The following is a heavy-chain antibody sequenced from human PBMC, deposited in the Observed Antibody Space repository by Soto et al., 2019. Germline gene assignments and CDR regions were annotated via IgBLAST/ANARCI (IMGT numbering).Heavy chain of an antibody. CDR3: ARAGRYCSGGSCVHPTS. J-gene: IGHJ5*02. V-gene: IGHV1-8*01. Sequence: QVQLVQSGAEVKKPGASVNVSCKASGYTFTSYDINWVRQATGQGLDWMGCMNPNSGNTDYAQKYKGRGNMTRNTSISTAYVEMSRLRSEDTAVYYCARAGRYCSGGSCVHPTSWGQGTLVTVSS. CDR1: GYTFTSYD. CDR2: MNPNSGNT. D-gene: IGHD2-15*01.